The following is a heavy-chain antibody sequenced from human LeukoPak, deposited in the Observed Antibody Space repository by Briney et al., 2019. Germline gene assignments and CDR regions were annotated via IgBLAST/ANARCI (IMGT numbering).Heavy chain of an antibody. D-gene: IGHD2-2*01. CDR3: ARGGGILGYCSSTSCYLGLPFDY. V-gene: IGHV1-69*05. CDR2: IIPIFGTA. J-gene: IGHJ4*02. CDR1: GGTFSGYA. Sequence: GASVKVSCKASGGTFSGYAISWVRQAPGQGLEWMGGIIPIFGTANYAQKFQGRVTITTDESTSTAYMELSSLRSEDTAVYYCARGGGILGYCSSTSCYLGLPFDYWGQGTLVTVSS.